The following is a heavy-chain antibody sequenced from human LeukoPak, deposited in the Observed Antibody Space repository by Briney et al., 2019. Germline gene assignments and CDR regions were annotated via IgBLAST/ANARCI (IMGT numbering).Heavy chain of an antibody. CDR1: GGSISSSSYY. V-gene: IGHV4-39*07. J-gene: IGHJ4*02. CDR3: AREVPPPAFYYDSSGYYFDY. D-gene: IGHD3-22*01. Sequence: SETLSLTCTVSGGSISSSSYYWGWIRQPPGKGLEWIGSIYYSGSTYYNPSLKSRVTISVDTSKNQFSLKLSSVTAADTAVYYCAREVPPPAFYYDSSGYYFDYWGQGTLVTVSS. CDR2: IYYSGST.